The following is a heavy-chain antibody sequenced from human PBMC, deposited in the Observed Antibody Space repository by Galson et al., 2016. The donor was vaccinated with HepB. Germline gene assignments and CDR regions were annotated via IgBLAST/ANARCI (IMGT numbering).Heavy chain of an antibody. Sequence: SLRLSCAASGFSFSKYGMHWVRQAPGKGLEWVAVISSDADNGYYADSVKGRFTPSRDNSRNNMYWKMNSLRAEVTAVYYCAKDQVHYGFNLDYWGQGTLVTVSS. CDR2: ISSDADNG. CDR3: AKDQVHYGFNLDY. D-gene: IGHD3/OR15-3a*01. J-gene: IGHJ4*02. CDR1: GFSFSKYG. V-gene: IGHV3-30*18.